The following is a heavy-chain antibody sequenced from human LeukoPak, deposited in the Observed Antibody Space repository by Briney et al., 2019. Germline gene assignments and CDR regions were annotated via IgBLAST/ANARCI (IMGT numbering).Heavy chain of an antibody. Sequence: SETLSLTCTVSGDSISSYYWSWLRQPAGKGLEWLGRIYTSGSTNYNASLKSRVSMSVDTSKNQFSLKLSSVTAADTAVFYCARENSGSYREFDYWGQGTLVTVSS. J-gene: IGHJ4*02. CDR2: IYTSGST. V-gene: IGHV4-4*07. D-gene: IGHD1-26*01. CDR3: ARENSGSYREFDY. CDR1: GDSISSYY.